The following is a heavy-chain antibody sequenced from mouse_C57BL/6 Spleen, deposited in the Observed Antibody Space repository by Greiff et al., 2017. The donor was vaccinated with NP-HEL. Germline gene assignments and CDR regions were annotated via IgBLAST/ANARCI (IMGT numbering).Heavy chain of an antibody. V-gene: IGHV1-64*01. CDR2: IHPNSGST. J-gene: IGHJ2*01. D-gene: IGHD3-1*01. Sequence: QVQLQQPGAELVKPGASVKLSCKASGYTFTSYWMHWVKQRPGQGLEWIGMIHPNSGSTNYNEKFKSKATLTVDKSSSTAYIQLSSLTSEDSAVYYCARIGTGDFDYWGQGTTLTVSS. CDR3: ARIGTGDFDY. CDR1: GYTFTSYW.